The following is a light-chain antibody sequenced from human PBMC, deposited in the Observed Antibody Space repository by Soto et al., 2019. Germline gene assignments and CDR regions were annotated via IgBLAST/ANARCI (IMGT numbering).Light chain of an antibody. CDR1: SSDVGAYNL. V-gene: IGLV2-23*01. J-gene: IGLJ3*02. CDR2: EGS. CDR3: CSYAGSRTFV. Sequence: QSVLTQPASASGSPEQSITISCTGTSSDVGAYNLVSWCQQHPGKAPKLIIYEGSKRPSGISHRFSGSKSDNTASLTISGLRAEDEAHYHCCSYAGSRTFVFGGGTQLTIL.